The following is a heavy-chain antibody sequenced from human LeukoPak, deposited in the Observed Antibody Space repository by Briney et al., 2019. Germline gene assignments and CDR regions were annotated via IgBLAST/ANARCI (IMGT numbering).Heavy chain of an antibody. Sequence: GESLKISCQASGYSFTSYWIGWVRQMPGKGLEWMGIIYPGDSDTRYSPSFQGQVTISADKSISTAYLQWSSLKASDTAMYYCARQGGRWLPNYYFDYWGQGTLVTVSS. CDR1: GYSFTSYW. D-gene: IGHD5-24*01. CDR3: ARQGGRWLPNYYFDY. CDR2: IYPGDSDT. J-gene: IGHJ4*02. V-gene: IGHV5-51*01.